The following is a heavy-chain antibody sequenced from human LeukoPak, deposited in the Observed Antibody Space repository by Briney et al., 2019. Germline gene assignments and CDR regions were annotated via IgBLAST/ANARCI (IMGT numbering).Heavy chain of an antibody. J-gene: IGHJ5*02. V-gene: IGHV1-69*05. CDR1: GGTFSSYA. D-gene: IGHD2-15*01. Sequence: SVKVSCKASGGTFSSYAISWVRQAPGRGLEWMGGIIPIFGTANYAQKFQGRVTITTDESTSTAYMELSSLRSEDTAVYYCASEVRYCSGGSCLFDPWGQGTLVTVSS. CDR3: ASEVRYCSGGSCLFDP. CDR2: IIPIFGTA.